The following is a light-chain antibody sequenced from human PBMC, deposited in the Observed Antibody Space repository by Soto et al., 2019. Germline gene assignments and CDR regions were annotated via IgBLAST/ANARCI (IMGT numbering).Light chain of an antibody. Sequence: DIQMTQSPSTLSGSVGDRVTITCRASQTISSWLAWYQQKPRKAPKLLIYKASTFNSGVPSRFSGSGSGTEFTLTISSLQPDNFATYYCHHYNSYSEAVGHGTDVDS. CDR3: HHYNSYSEA. V-gene: IGKV1-5*03. J-gene: IGKJ3*01. CDR2: KAS. CDR1: QTISSW.